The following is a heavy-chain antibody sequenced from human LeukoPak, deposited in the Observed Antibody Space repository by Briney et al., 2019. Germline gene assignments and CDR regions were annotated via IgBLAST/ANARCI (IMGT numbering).Heavy chain of an antibody. CDR2: IKSKTDGGTT. V-gene: IGHV3-15*01. D-gene: IGHD3-22*01. CDR3: TTDRRRTMIVVVGAFDI. CDR1: GFTFSNAW. J-gene: IGHJ3*02. Sequence: GGSLRLSCAASGFTFSNAWISWVRQAPGKGLEWVGRIKSKTDGGTTDYAAPVKGRFTISRDDSKNTLYLQMNSLKTEDTAVYYCTTDRRRTMIVVVGAFDIWGQGTMVTVSS.